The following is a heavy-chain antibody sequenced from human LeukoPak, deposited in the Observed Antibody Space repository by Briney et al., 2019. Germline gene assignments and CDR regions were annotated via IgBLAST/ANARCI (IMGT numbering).Heavy chain of an antibody. D-gene: IGHD3-22*01. Sequence: GRSLRLSCAASGYTFDDYAMHWVRQAPGKGLEWVSGISWNSGSIGYADSMKGRFTISRDNAKNSLYLQMNSLRAEDTALYYCAKDIYYDSSGDFDYWGQGTLVTVSS. CDR1: GYTFDDYA. CDR3: AKDIYYDSSGDFDY. CDR2: ISWNSGSI. V-gene: IGHV3-9*01. J-gene: IGHJ4*02.